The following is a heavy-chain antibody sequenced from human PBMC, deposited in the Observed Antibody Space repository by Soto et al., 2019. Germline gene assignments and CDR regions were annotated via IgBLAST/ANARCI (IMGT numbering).Heavy chain of an antibody. CDR3: AGRRWGSGSFKIDY. CDR2: IIPIFCTA. V-gene: IGHV1-69*01. J-gene: IGHJ4*02. Sequence: QVQLVQSGAEVKKPGSSVKVYCKASGGTFSSYAISWVRHAPGQGLEWMGGIIPIFCTANYAQKFQGRVTITADESTSTAYMELSSLRSEDTAVYYCAGRRWGSGSFKIDYWGQGTLVTVSS. D-gene: IGHD3-10*01. CDR1: GGTFSSYA.